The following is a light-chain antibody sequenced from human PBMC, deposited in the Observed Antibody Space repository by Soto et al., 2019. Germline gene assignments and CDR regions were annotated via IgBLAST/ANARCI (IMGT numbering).Light chain of an antibody. CDR2: DVS. Sequence: QSALTQPASVSGSPGQSITISCPGTSSDVGGYNYVSWYQQHPGKAPKLMIYDVSNRTSGVSNRFSGYKSGNTASLTISGLQAEDAADYYCRSYTSSSTRYVCGTGIKLTVL. J-gene: IGLJ1*01. CDR3: RSYTSSSTRYV. V-gene: IGLV2-14*01. CDR1: SSDVGGYNY.